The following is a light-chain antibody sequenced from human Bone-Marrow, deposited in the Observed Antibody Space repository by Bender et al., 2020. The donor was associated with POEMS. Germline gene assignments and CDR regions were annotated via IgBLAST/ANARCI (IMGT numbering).Light chain of an antibody. CDR2: EVT. CDR3: QSYDNSLGGWV. J-gene: IGLJ3*02. CDR1: ISDIGTYNL. Sequence: QSALTQPASVSGSPGQSVTISCTGTISDIGTYNLVSWYQQHPGKVPKLLIFEVTQRPSGVPDRFSGSKSGTSASLAITGLQAEDEGDYYCQSYDNSLGGWVFGGGTKLTVL. V-gene: IGLV2-14*02.